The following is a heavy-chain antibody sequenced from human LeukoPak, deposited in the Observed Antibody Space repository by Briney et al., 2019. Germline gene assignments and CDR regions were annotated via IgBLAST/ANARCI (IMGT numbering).Heavy chain of an antibody. Sequence: GGSLRLSCAASGYTFSSYWMHWVRQAPGKGLVWVSRINSDGSSTSYADSVKGRFTISRDNAKNTLYLQMNSLRAEDTAVYYCARAGVRGVISWFDPWGQGTLVTVSS. CDR1: GYTFSSYW. CDR3: ARAGVRGVISWFDP. D-gene: IGHD3-10*01. J-gene: IGHJ5*02. CDR2: INSDGSST. V-gene: IGHV3-74*01.